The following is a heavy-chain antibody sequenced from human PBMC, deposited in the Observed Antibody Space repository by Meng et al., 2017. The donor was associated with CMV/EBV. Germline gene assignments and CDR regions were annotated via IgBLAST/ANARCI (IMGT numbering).Heavy chain of an antibody. V-gene: IGHV2-5*02. CDR3: ARIAAAGRFDY. CDR1: GFSLSTSGVG. Sequence: IPLKGLGPTLVKPPQTLTLTCTSSGFSLSTSGVGVGWIRQPPGKALEWLALIYWDDDKRYSPSLKSRLTITKDTSKNQVVLTMTNMDPVDTATYYCARIAAAGRFDYWGQGTLVTVSS. CDR2: IYWDDDK. J-gene: IGHJ4*02. D-gene: IGHD6-13*01.